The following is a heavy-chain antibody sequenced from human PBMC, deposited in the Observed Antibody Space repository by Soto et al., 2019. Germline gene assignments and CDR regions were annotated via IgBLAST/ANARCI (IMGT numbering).Heavy chain of an antibody. V-gene: IGHV4-30-4*01. Sequence: PSETLSLICTVSGGFVSSGDYYWSSIRQPPGKGLEWIGYIYYSGSTYYNPSLKSRVTISVDTSKNQFALKLSSVTAADTAVYYCARDLQYFDILTGYYYYYVMDVWRQGTTVTIS. D-gene: IGHD3-9*01. CDR3: ARDLQYFDILTGYYYYYVMDV. J-gene: IGHJ6*02. CDR2: IYYSGST. CDR1: GGFVSSGDYY.